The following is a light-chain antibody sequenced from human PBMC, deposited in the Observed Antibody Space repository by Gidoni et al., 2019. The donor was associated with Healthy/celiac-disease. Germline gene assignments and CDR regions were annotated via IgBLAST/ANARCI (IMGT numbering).Light chain of an antibody. CDR2: GAS. J-gene: IGKJ2*02. CDR3: QHRT. Sequence: EIVMTQSPATLSVSPGERATLSCRASQSVSSNLALYQQKPGQAPRLLIYGASTRATGIPARFSGSGSGTEFTLTISSLQSEDFAVYYCQHRTFGQGTKLEIK. CDR1: QSVSSN. V-gene: IGKV3-15*01.